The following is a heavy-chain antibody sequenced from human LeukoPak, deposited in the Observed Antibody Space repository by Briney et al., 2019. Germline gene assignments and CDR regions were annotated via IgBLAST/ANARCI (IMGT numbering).Heavy chain of an antibody. CDR3: ARDPGGYDLGVFDY. D-gene: IGHD5-12*01. J-gene: IGHJ4*02. CDR1: GYTFTSYS. Sequence: ASVKVSCKTSGYTFTSYSIGWVRQAPGQGLEWMGWIAVYTGNTNYAQKFQGRVIVTKDTSTSTVYMDLGSLRSDDTAVYYCARDPGGYDLGVFDYWGQGTLVTVSS. CDR2: IAVYTGNT. V-gene: IGHV1-18*01.